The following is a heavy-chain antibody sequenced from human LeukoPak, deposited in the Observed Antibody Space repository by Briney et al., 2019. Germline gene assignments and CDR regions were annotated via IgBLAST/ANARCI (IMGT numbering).Heavy chain of an antibody. J-gene: IGHJ3*02. V-gene: IGHV4-59*08. Sequence: SETLSLTCTVSGGSISSYYWSWVRQPPGKGLERIGYIYYSGSTNYNPSLKSRVTISVDTSKNQFSLKLSSVTAADTAVYYCARLSLGYSYGPIGAFDIWGQGTMVTVSS. CDR2: IYYSGST. CDR1: GGSISSYY. D-gene: IGHD5-18*01. CDR3: ARLSLGYSYGPIGAFDI.